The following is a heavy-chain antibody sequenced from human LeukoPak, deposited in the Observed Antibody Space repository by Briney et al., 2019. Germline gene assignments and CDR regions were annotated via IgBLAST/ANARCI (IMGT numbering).Heavy chain of an antibody. J-gene: IGHJ4*02. D-gene: IGHD3-16*01. CDR2: IIPILGIA. CDR3: ARAITFGGDALLGY. CDR1: GYTFSNYG. V-gene: IGHV1-69*04. Sequence: VKLSCKVSGYTFSNYGISWVRQAPGQGGEWMRRIIPILGIANYAQKFHGRVTITADKSTSTAYMELSSLRSEDTAVYHCARAITFGGDALLGYWGQGTLVTVSP.